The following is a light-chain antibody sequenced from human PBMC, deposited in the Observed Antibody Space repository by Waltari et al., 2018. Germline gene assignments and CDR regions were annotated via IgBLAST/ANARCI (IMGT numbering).Light chain of an antibody. V-gene: IGKV3-20*01. CDR1: QSVRGT. CDR2: GAS. Sequence: EIVLTQSPGTLSLSPGETATISCRASQSVRGTLAWYQQKPGQAPRLLIYGASSRATGIPDRFSGSGSGTDFSLTISRLEPEDFAVYYCQHYVRLPVTFGQGTRVEIK. CDR3: QHYVRLPVT. J-gene: IGKJ1*01.